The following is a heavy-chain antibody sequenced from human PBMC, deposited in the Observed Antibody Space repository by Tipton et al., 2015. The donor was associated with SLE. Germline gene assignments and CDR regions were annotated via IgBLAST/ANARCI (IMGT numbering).Heavy chain of an antibody. J-gene: IGHJ4*02. V-gene: IGHV4-34*01. CDR3: ARRSLSAVPK. CDR2: VSHSRST. CDR1: GGSFSGYA. Sequence: GLVKPSETLSLTCAVSGGSFSGYAWSWVRQPPGKGLEWIGEVSHSRSTNYNPSLKSRVTISVDTSKNHFSLKLSSVTAADTAVYFCARRSLSAVPKWGQGTLVTVSS. D-gene: IGHD6-13*01.